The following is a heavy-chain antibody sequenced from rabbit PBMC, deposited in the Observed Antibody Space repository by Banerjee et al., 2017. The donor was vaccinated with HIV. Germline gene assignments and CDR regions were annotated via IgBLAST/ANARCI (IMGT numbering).Heavy chain of an antibody. J-gene: IGHJ4*01. V-gene: IGHV1S47*01. CDR1: GFDFSSYG. CDR3: VRDGLAYASSSGYWGPQYYFNL. CDR2: IDPVFGST. D-gene: IGHD1-1*01. Sequence: QEQLVESGGGLVQPGGSLKLSCKASGFDFSSYGVSWVRQAPGKGLEWIGYIDPVFGSTYYASWVNGRFTISSHNAQNTLYLQLNSLTAADTATYFCVRDGLAYASSSGYWGPQYYFNLWGQGTLVTVS.